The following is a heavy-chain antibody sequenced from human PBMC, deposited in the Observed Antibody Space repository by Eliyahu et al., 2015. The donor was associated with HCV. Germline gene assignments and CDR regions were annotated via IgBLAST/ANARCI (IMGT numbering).Heavy chain of an antibody. V-gene: IGHV4-59*01. J-gene: IGHJ3*02. CDR3: ARERAEGSGLAFDI. Sequence: QVQLQESGPGXVKPSETLSLTCSVXGGSISXSXWNWIRQPPGKGLEWIGEWNGYITDRVIIAYNPSLKNRVTMSLDASKNFFSLKLRSVTATDTAVYYCARERAEGSGLAFDIWGQGMMVTVSS. CDR2: ITDRVII. D-gene: IGHD3-10*01. CDR1: GGSISXSX.